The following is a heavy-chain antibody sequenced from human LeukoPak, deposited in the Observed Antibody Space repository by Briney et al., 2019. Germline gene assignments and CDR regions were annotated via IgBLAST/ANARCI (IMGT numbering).Heavy chain of an antibody. J-gene: IGHJ3*02. V-gene: IGHV3-74*01. D-gene: IGHD1-26*01. CDR3: ARSGRGGAFDM. Sequence: GGSLRLSCAGSGFTLNTYWMHWVRQGPGKVLVWVSRIYSDGGRTNYADSVKGRFTISGDTAKNTLYLQMNSLRAEDTAVYYCARSGRGGAFDMWGQGTMVTVSS. CDR1: GFTLNTYW. CDR2: IYSDGGRT.